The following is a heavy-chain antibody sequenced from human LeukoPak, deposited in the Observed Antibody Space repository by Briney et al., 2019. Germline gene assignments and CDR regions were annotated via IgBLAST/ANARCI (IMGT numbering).Heavy chain of an antibody. CDR2: IHTYNGHT. CDR1: GYTPNSYG. V-gene: IGHV1-18*01. Sequence: ASVKDSCKYSGYTPNSYGITWVRQALGQGLEWMGWIHTYNGHTNYAQKLQGRVTMTTDTSTNTAYMELRSLRSDDTAVYYCARDQYYDSKGWFDPWGQGTLVTVSS. D-gene: IGHD3-22*01. J-gene: IGHJ5*02. CDR3: ARDQYYDSKGWFDP.